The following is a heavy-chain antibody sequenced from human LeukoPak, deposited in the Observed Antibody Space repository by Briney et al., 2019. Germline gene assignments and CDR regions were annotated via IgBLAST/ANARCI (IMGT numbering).Heavy chain of an antibody. CDR2: MNPNSGNT. V-gene: IGHV1-8*01. Sequence: ASVKVSCKASGYTFTSYDINWVPQATGQGLEWMGWMNPNSGNTGYAQKFQGRVTMTRNTSISTAYMELSSLRSEDTAVYCCARDPPNNQQLVTPEDYWGQGTLVTVSS. J-gene: IGHJ4*02. D-gene: IGHD6-13*01. CDR1: GYTFTSYD. CDR3: ARDPPNNQQLVTPEDY.